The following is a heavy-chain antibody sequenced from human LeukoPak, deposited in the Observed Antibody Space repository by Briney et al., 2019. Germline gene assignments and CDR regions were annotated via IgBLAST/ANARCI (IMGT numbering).Heavy chain of an antibody. CDR2: IYYSGST. V-gene: IGHV4-59*01. CDR3: ARDGEGYCSGGSCYQSYYYGMDV. Sequence: SETLSLTCTVSGGSISSYYWSWIRQPPGKGLEWIGYIYYSGSTNCNPSLKSRVTISVDTSKNQFSLKLSSVTAADTAVYYCARDGEGYCSGGSCYQSYYYGMDVWGKGTTVTVSS. CDR1: GGSISSYY. J-gene: IGHJ6*04. D-gene: IGHD2-15*01.